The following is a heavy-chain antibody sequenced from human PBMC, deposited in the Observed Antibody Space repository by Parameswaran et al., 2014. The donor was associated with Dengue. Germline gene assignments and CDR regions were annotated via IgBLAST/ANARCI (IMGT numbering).Heavy chain of an antibody. J-gene: IGHJ6*02. V-gene: IGHV3-48*03. CDR3: ARSVGYCTNGVCQMAFGLDV. CDR2: ITGSGRST. Sequence: VRQAPGKGLEWISYITGSGRSTSYADSVKGRFIISRDNDKKSLNLQMNSLRAEDTATYYCARSVGYCTNGVCQMAFGLDVWGQGTTVTVSS. D-gene: IGHD2-8*01.